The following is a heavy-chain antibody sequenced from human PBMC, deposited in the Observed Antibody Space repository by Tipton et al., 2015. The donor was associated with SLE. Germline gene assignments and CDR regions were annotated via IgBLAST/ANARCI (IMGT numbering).Heavy chain of an antibody. V-gene: IGHV3-23*03. CDR1: GSNLSNYD. Sequence: SLRLSCAASGSNLSNYDMSWVRQAPGKGLEWVSVIYSTGSSTYYADSVKGRFTISRDNSRKMVYLQMNSLRVEDSATYYCAKDFWNFHYFDYWGQGTLVTVSS. CDR2: IYSTGSST. D-gene: IGHD1-7*01. J-gene: IGHJ4*02. CDR3: AKDFWNFHYFDY.